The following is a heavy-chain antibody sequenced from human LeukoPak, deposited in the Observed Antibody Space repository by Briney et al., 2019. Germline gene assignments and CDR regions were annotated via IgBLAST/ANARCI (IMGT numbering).Heavy chain of an antibody. D-gene: IGHD3-10*01. J-gene: IGHJ4*02. Sequence: GSLRLSCAASGFTVSSNYMSWIRQPPGKGLEWIGYIYNSGSTNYNPSLKSRVTISVDTSKNQFSLNLGSVTAADTAVYYCVRDRELNYWGQGTLVTVSS. V-gene: IGHV4-59*02. CDR1: GFTVSSNY. CDR2: IYNSGST. CDR3: VRDRELNY.